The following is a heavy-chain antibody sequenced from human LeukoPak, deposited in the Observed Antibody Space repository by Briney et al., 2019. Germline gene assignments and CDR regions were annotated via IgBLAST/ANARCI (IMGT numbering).Heavy chain of an antibody. CDR3: ARDTGIYGAYVPI. J-gene: IGHJ3*02. Sequence: GGSLRLSCASSGFTLHSYSMIGVPQAPAKGLVGVSSISSSRSYIYYADSAKGRFTIPRHNPKNTLHLHMNTVRDEDTAVYYCARDTGIYGAYVPIWGQGTMVAVSS. V-gene: IGHV3-21*01. CDR1: GFTLHSYS. CDR2: ISSSRSYI. D-gene: IGHD4-17*01.